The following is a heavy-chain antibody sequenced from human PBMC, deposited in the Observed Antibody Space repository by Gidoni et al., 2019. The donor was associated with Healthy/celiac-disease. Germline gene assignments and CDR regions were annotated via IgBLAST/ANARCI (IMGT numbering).Heavy chain of an antibody. V-gene: IGHV4-34*01. Sequence: QLLLQQRGAGLLKPQETLYPTCAAYGTPFSGYYWSCIRQPPGKGLEWIGEINHSGSTNYNPSLMSQVTISVDTSKNQFSLKLSSVTAADKAVYYYEGRRWLQKEDIWDQGTMVTVSS. J-gene: IGHJ3*02. D-gene: IGHD5-12*01. CDR3: EGRRWLQKEDI. CDR1: GTPFSGYY. CDR2: INHSGST.